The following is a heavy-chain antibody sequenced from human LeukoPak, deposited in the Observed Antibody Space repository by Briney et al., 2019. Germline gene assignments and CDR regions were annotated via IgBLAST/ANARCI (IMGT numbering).Heavy chain of an antibody. V-gene: IGHV1-24*01. CDR2: FDPEDGET. D-gene: IGHD3-3*01. Sequence: ASVKVSCKVSGYTLTELSMHWVRQAPGKGLEWMGGFDPEDGETIYAQTFQGRVTITEDTSTDTAYMELSSLRSEDTAVYYCATDWSTIFGVADRDDAFDIWGQGTMVTVSS. CDR3: ATDWSTIFGVADRDDAFDI. CDR1: GYTLTELS. J-gene: IGHJ3*02.